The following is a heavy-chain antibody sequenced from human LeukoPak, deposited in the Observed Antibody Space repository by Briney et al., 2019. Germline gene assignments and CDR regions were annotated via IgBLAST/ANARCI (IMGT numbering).Heavy chain of an antibody. V-gene: IGHV3-33*01. CDR2: IWYDGSNK. J-gene: IGHJ3*02. D-gene: IGHD1-20*01. CDR3: ASGNWNDRAFDI. CDR1: GFTFSSYG. Sequence: GGSLRLSCAASGFTFSSYGMHWVRQAPGKGLEWVAVIWYDGSNKYYADSVKGRFTISRDNSKNTLYLQMNSLRAEDTAVYYCASGNWNDRAFDIWGQGTMVAVSS.